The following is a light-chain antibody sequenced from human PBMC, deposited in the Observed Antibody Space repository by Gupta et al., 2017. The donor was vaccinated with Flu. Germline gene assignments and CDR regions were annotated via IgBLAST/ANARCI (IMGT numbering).Light chain of an antibody. V-gene: IGKV3-11*01. Sequence: EIVLTQSPATLSLSPGERVTLSCRASQSVSSYLAWYQQKPGQAPRLLIYDASNRATGIPARFSGSGSGTDFTLTISSLEPEDFAVYYCQQRSNWSFTFGPGTKVEIK. J-gene: IGKJ3*01. CDR3: QQRSNWSFT. CDR1: QSVSSY. CDR2: DAS.